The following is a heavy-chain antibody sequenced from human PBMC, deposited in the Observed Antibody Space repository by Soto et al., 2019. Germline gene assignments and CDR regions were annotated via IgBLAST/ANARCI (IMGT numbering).Heavy chain of an antibody. D-gene: IGHD3-3*01. J-gene: IGHJ4*02. CDR3: VRSVILSGGSYKGLIRLHYFDT. CDR1: GGSISSYY. Sequence: SETLSLTCTVSGGSISSYYWSWIRQPPGKGLEWIGEIYHSGSAIYTPSLKSRVTLSLDESKNEFSLNMDSVTAADTAIYYCVRSVILSGGSYKGLIRLHYFDTWGPGTLVTVSS. V-gene: IGHV4-59*12. CDR2: IYHSGSA.